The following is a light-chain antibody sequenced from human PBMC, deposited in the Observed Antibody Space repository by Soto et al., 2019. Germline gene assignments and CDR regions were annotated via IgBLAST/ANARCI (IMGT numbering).Light chain of an antibody. V-gene: IGKV3-20*01. CDR3: QQYGSSPRT. CDR2: GAS. J-gene: IGKJ1*01. Sequence: IVLTQSPANLSVFPGERATLSCRASQSVSDDLAWYQQKPGQAPRLVIYGASSRATGIPDRFSGSGSGTDFTLTISRLEPEDFAVYYCQQYGSSPRTFGQGTKVDIK. CDR1: QSVSDD.